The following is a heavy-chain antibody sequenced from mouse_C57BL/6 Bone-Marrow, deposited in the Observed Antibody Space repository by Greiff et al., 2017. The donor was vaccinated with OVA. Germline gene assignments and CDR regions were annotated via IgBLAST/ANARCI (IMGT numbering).Heavy chain of an antibody. CDR1: GFTFSSYG. J-gene: IGHJ3*01. CDR2: ISSGGSYT. Sequence: EVKLEESGGDLVKPGGSLKLSCAASGFTFSSYGMSWVRQTPDKRLEWVATISSGGSYTYYPDSVKGRFTISRDNAKNTLYLQKSSLKSEDTAVYYCASRGPYYDYDGWFAYWGQGTLVTVSA. CDR3: ASRGPYYDYDGWFAY. D-gene: IGHD2-4*01. V-gene: IGHV5-6*02.